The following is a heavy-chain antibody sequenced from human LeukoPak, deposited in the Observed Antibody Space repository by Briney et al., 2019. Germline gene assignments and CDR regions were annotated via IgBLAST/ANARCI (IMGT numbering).Heavy chain of an antibody. CDR2: IYYTGST. V-gene: IGHV4-39*01. CDR1: GGSVSFSKYY. Sequence: PSETLSLTCTVSGGSVSFSKYYWGWIRQPPGKGLEWIGSIYYTGSTYYNPSLKSRVTIYVDTSKNQGSLKLSSVPAAETAVYYCASRSLTVAGPEDDYWRQGPLVPVSS. D-gene: IGHD6-19*01. J-gene: IGHJ4*02. CDR3: ASRSLTVAGPEDDY.